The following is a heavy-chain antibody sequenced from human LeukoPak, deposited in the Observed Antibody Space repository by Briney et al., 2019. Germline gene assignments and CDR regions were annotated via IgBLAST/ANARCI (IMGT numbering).Heavy chain of an antibody. CDR3: AKDSEHIVASHLDY. V-gene: IGHV3-9*01. J-gene: IGHJ4*02. Sequence: PGRSLRLSCAASGFTFDDYAMHWVRQAPGKGLEWVSGISWNSGRIDYADFVKGRFTISRDNAKNSLYLQMNSLRAEDTALYYCAKDSEHIVASHLDYWGQGTLVTVSS. CDR1: GFTFDDYA. CDR2: ISWNSGRI. D-gene: IGHD5-12*01.